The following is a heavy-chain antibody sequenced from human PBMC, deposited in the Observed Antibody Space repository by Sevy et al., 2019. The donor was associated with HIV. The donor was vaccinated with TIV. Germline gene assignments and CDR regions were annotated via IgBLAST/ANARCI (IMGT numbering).Heavy chain of an antibody. CDR2: IYHLGST. CDR3: AREAGYCSNGVCYTGWFDP. Sequence: SETLSLTCAVSGGSVSSDNYYWTWIRQHPGKGLEWIGYIYHLGSTSSNPSLKSRVTISVDTSKNQFSLKLRSVTAAATAVYFCAREAGYCSNGVCYTGWFDPWGQGTLVTVSS. D-gene: IGHD2-8*01. CDR1: GGSVSSDNYY. V-gene: IGHV4-31*11. J-gene: IGHJ5*02.